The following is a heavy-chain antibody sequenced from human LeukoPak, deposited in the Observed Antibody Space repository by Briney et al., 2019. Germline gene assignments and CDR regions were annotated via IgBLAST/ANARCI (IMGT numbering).Heavy chain of an antibody. D-gene: IGHD5/OR15-5a*01. CDR3: VRGLLDY. CDR2: IFSDGTGI. V-gene: IGHV3-74*01. Sequence: GGSLSLSCAVSGFSFSDYWMHWVRHAAGKGVVWVSRIFSDGTGINYADFVKGRFTISRDNVENTLYLQMNSLRAEDTAVYYCVRGLLDYWGQGTRVTVSS. J-gene: IGHJ4*02. CDR1: GFSFSDYW.